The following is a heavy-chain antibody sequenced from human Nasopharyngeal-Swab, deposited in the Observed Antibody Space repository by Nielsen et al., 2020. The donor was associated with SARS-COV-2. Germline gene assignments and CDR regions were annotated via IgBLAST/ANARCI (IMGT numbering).Heavy chain of an antibody. J-gene: IGHJ6*03. CDR3: ARCFCPWKAAARWYYMDV. CDR2: INHSGST. Sequence: PGKGLEWIGEINHSGSTNYNPSLKSRVTISVDTSKNQFSLKLTSVIAADTAVYYCARCFCPWKAAARWYYMDVWGKGTTVTVSS. V-gene: IGHV4-34*01. D-gene: IGHD6-13*01.